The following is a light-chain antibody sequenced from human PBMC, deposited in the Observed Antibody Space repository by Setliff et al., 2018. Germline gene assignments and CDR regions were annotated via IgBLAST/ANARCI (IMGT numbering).Light chain of an antibody. V-gene: IGLV3-27*01. CDR3: YSAADNKVV. CDR2: KDS. J-gene: IGLJ2*01. Sequence: SYALTQPSSVSVSPGQTARITCSGDVLAKKYARWFQQKPGQAPVLVIYKDSERPSGIPERFSGSSSGTTVTLTISGAQVEDEADYYCYSAADNKVVFGGGTKVTV. CDR1: VLAKKY.